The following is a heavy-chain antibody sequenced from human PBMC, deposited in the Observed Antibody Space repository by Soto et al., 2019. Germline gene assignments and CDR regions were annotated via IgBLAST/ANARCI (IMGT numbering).Heavy chain of an antibody. D-gene: IGHD1-1*01. CDR1: GFTFSSYS. Sequence: PGGSLRLSCAASGFTFSSYSMNWVRQAPGKGLEWVSSISSSSSYIYYADSVKGRFTISRDNAKNSLYLQMNSLRAEDTAVYYCARDSAGTQPPDDAFDIWGQGTMVTV. CDR2: ISSSSSYI. J-gene: IGHJ3*02. CDR3: ARDSAGTQPPDDAFDI. V-gene: IGHV3-21*01.